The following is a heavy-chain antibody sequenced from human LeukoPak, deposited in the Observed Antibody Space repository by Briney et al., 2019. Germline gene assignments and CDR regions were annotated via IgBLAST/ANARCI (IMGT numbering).Heavy chain of an antibody. V-gene: IGHV4-38-2*01. J-gene: IGHJ5*02. CDR3: ARRSRSRSHWFDP. CDR1: GYSITSDYSVNIGHY. CDR2: IYHKGNS. Sequence: SETLSLTCAVSGYSITSDYSVNIGHYWGWIRQPPGKGLEWIGSIYHKGNSYYNPSLKSRVTLSVDVQEQFSLKLNSVTAADTAVYYCARRSRSRSHWFDPWGQGILLTVSS.